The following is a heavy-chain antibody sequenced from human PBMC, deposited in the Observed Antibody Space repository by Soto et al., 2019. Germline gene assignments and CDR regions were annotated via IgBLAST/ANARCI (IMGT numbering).Heavy chain of an antibody. Sequence: GWSLRLSCAASVLSFRPSAMGWARQSPGKGLEWVSVMSNSGDLTYYADSVKGRFTISRDTSENTLYLRMISLRAEDAAIYYCPKDAARTNGGYYFDYWGQGTLVTVSS. CDR3: PKDAARTNGGYYFDY. J-gene: IGHJ4*02. D-gene: IGHD2-8*01. V-gene: IGHV3-23*01. CDR2: MSNSGDLT. CDR1: VLSFRPSA.